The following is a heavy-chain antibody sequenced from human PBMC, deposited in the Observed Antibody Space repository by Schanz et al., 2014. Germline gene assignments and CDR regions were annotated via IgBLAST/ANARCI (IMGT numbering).Heavy chain of an antibody. V-gene: IGHV1-18*01. Sequence: QLMQSGSEVRKPGASVKVSCKASGYIFGSHGMTWVRQAPGQGPELMGWINAHTGNTQYAQKFQGRVNMTRDTVTTTVHLELTRLRTDDTAIYYSARVHIATYNYNSPGAFDIWGQGTRVTVSS. CDR2: INAHTGNT. D-gene: IGHD1-20*01. CDR3: ARVHIATYNYNSPGAFDI. J-gene: IGHJ3*02. CDR1: GYIFGSHG.